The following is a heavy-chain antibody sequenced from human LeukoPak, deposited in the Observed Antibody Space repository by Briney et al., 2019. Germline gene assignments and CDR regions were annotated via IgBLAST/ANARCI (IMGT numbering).Heavy chain of an antibody. V-gene: IGHV1-58*02. CDR1: GFTFTSSA. Sequence: GTSVKVSCKASGFTFTSSAMQWVRQARGQRLEWIGWIVVGSGNTNYAQKFQERVTITRDMSTSTAYMELSSLRSEDTAVYYCAAAEFGGYYFDYWGQGTLVTVSS. J-gene: IGHJ4*02. CDR3: AAAEFGGYYFDY. D-gene: IGHD3-10*01. CDR2: IVVGSGNT.